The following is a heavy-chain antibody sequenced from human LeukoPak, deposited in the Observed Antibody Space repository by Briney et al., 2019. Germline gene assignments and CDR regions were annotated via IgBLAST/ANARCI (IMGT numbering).Heavy chain of an antibody. V-gene: IGHV3-30-3*01. Sequence: QPGRSLRLSCAASGFTFSSYAMHWVRPGPGKGLEWVAVISYDGSNKYYADSVKGRFTISRDNSKNTLYLQMNSLRAEDTAVYYCARDMKQLWLHGVFDYWGQGTLVTVSS. J-gene: IGHJ4*02. CDR2: ISYDGSNK. CDR1: GFTFSSYA. CDR3: ARDMKQLWLHGVFDY. D-gene: IGHD5-18*01.